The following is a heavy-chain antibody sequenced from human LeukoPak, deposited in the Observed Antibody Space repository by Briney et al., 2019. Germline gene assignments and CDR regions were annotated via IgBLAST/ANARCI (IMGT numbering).Heavy chain of an antibody. D-gene: IGHD1-26*01. CDR2: INHSGST. Sequence: SETLSLTCAVYGGSFSGYHWSWIRQPPGKGLEWIGEINHSGSTNYNPSLKSRVTISVDTSKNQFSLKLSSVTAADTAVYYCARDLGGASAGFDPWGQGTLVTVSS. J-gene: IGHJ5*02. CDR3: ARDLGGASAGFDP. V-gene: IGHV4-34*01. CDR1: GGSFSGYH.